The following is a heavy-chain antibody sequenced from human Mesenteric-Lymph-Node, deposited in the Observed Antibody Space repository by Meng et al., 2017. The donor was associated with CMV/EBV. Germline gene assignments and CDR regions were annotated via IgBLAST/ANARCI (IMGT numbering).Heavy chain of an antibody. V-gene: IGHV3-7*01. D-gene: IGHD6-6*01. CDR3: ARMGSSSSVY. J-gene: IGHJ4*02. CDR2: IKQDGSEE. CDR1: GFTFSGYW. Sequence: GGSLRLSCAASGFTFSGYWMSWVRQAPGKGLEWVANIKQDGSEEYYVDSVKGRFIISRDNAKNSLYLQMNSLRAEDTAVYYCARMGSSSSVYWGQGTLVTVSS.